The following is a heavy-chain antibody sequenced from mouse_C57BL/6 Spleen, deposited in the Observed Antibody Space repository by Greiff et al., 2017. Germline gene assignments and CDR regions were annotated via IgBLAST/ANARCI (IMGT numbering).Heavy chain of an antibody. J-gene: IGHJ4*01. CDR3: GRVPYGEGAMDY. Sequence: EVKLVESEGGLVQPGSSMKLSCTASGFTFSDYYMAWVRQVPEKGLEWVANINYDGSSTYYLDSLKSRFIISRDNAKNILYLQMSSLKSEDTATYYGGRVPYGEGAMDYWGQGTSVTVSS. V-gene: IGHV5-16*01. CDR1: GFTFSDYY. D-gene: IGHD1-1*01. CDR2: INYDGSST.